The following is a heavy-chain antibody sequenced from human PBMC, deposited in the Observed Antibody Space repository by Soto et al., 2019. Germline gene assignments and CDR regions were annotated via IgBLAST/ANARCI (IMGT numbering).Heavy chain of an antibody. CDR1: GGSISSYY. J-gene: IGHJ6*02. CDR3: ARVGVEMATIGYGMDV. V-gene: IGHV4-59*01. CDR2: IYYSGST. Sequence: PSETLSLTCTVSGGSISSYYWSWIRQPPGKGLEWIGYIYYSGSTNYNPSLKSRVIISVDTSKNQFSLKLSSVTAADTAVHYCARVGVEMATIGYGMDVWGQGTTVTVSS. D-gene: IGHD5-12*01.